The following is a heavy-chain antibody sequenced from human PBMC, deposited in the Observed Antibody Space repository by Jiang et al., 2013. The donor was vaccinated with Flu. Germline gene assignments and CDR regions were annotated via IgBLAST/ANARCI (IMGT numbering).Heavy chain of an antibody. J-gene: IGHJ6*02. Sequence: VSGGSISSYYWSWIRQPPGKGLEWIGYIYYSGSTNYNPSLKSRVTISVDTSKNQFSLKLSSVTAADTAVYYCARGSSDGGGYYDFWSGYSQAYYYYGMDVWGQGTTVTVSS. D-gene: IGHD3-3*01. V-gene: IGHV4-59*01. CDR1: GGSISSYY. CDR2: IYYSGST. CDR3: ARGSSDGGGYYDFWSGYSQAYYYYGMDV.